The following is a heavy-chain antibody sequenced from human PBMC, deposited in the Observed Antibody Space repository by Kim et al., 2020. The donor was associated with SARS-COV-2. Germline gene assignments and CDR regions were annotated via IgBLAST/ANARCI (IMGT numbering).Heavy chain of an antibody. CDR3: ARARTVSGYRD. CDR1: GGTFSSYP. Sequence: SVKVSCKASGGTFSSYPINWVRQAPGQGLEWMGGIIPMFGTANYAQKFQGRVTITADESTSTASMELNSLRSNDTAVYYCARARTVSGYRDWGHGTLVTVSS. D-gene: IGHD5-12*01. V-gene: IGHV1-69*13. CDR2: IIPMFGTA. J-gene: IGHJ4*01.